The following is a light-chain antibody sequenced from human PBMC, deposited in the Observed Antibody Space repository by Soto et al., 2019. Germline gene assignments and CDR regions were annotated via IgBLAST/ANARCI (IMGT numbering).Light chain of an antibody. J-gene: IGKJ4*01. CDR1: QNVRSN. CDR3: QQYTDWPLT. CDR2: GAS. Sequence: EIVMTQSPATLSVSPGERVTLSCRASQNVRSNLAWYQQKPAQAPRLLVYGASTRATGVPARFSGSGSGTEFTLTISGLQSEDFAVYYCQQYTDWPLTFGGGTKVEIK. V-gene: IGKV3-15*01.